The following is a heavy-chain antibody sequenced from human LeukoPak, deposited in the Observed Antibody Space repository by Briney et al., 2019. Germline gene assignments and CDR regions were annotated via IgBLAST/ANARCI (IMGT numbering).Heavy chain of an antibody. Sequence: GSLRLSCAASGFTFSSYAMSWVRQAPGKGLEWIGYIYYSGSTNYNPSLKSRVTISVDTPKNQFSLKLSSVTAADTAVYYCARAGDILTGYLYFDYWGQGTLVTVSS. CDR2: IYYSGST. D-gene: IGHD3-9*01. CDR1: GFTFSSYA. V-gene: IGHV4-59*01. CDR3: ARAGDILTGYLYFDY. J-gene: IGHJ4*02.